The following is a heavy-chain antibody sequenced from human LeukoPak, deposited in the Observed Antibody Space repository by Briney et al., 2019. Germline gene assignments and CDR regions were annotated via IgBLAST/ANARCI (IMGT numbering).Heavy chain of an antibody. CDR2: ISAYNGNT. J-gene: IGHJ5*02. D-gene: IGHD3-3*01. CDR3: ARGKYDFWSGYPNWFDP. V-gene: IGHV1-18*01. Sequence: GASVKVSCKASGYTFTSYGISWVRQAPGQGLEWMGWISAYNGNTNYAQKLQGRVTMTTDTSTSTAYMELRSLRSDDTAVYYCARGKYDFWSGYPNWFDPWGQGTLVTVSS. CDR1: GYTFTSYG.